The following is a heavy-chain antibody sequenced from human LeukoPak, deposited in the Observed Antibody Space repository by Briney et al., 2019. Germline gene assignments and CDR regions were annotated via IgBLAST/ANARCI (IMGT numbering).Heavy chain of an antibody. V-gene: IGHV3-48*03. Sequence: GGSLRLSCAASGFTFSSYEMNWVRQAPGKGLEWVSYISSSDSTIYYADSVKGRFTISRDNAKNSLYLQMNSLRAEDTAVYYCAREYNWKQEGAFDIWGQGTMVTVSS. CDR1: GFTFSSYE. CDR3: AREYNWKQEGAFDI. CDR2: ISSSDSTI. J-gene: IGHJ3*02. D-gene: IGHD1-20*01.